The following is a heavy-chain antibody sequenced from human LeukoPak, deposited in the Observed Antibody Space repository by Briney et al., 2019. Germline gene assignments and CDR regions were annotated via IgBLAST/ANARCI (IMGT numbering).Heavy chain of an antibody. D-gene: IGHD1-1*01. CDR3: ARGTGTTVLDC. Sequence: GGSLRLSCASSGFTFSRYGMHWVRQAPGKGLEWVAVIWYDGSNKYYADSVKGRFTISRDNSKNTLYLQMNSLRAEDTAVYYCARGTGTTVLDCWGREPWSPFLQ. J-gene: IGHJ4*02. CDR1: GFTFSRYG. V-gene: IGHV3-33*01. CDR2: IWYDGSNK.